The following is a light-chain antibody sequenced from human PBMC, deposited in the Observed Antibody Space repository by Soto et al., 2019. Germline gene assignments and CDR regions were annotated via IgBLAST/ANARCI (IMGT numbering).Light chain of an antibody. CDR3: SSYTSSSTLV. V-gene: IGLV2-18*02. CDR1: SSDVGSYNR. Sequence: QSALTQPPSVSGSPGQSVTISCTGDSSDVGSYNRVSWYQQPPGTAPKLMIYEVSNRPSGVPDRFSGSKSGNTASLTISGLQAEDAADYYCSSYTSSSTLVFGGGTKLTVL. CDR2: EVS. J-gene: IGLJ2*01.